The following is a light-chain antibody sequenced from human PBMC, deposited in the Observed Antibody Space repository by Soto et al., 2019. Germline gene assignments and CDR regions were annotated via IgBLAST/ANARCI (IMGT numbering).Light chain of an antibody. CDR1: KLGDKY. CDR2: QDT. V-gene: IGLV3-1*01. Sequence: SYELTQPPSMSVSQGQTATIACSGDKLGDKYVCWYQQKSGESPILVIYQDTKRPSGIPERFSGSHSGSTATLTISGTQSIDEADYYCQAWDGGTVVFGGGTKLTVL. J-gene: IGLJ2*01. CDR3: QAWDGGTVV.